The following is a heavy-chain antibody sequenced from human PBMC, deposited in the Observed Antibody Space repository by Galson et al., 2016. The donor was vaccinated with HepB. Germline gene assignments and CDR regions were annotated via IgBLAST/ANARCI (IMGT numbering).Heavy chain of an antibody. Sequence: SLRLSCAASGFTFSDSAMHWVRQASGKGLEWVGRIRSKANNYATAYVASVKGRFTISRDDSKNTAYLQMNSLKTEDTAVYYCTRRKGKMYYFDYWGQGTLVTVSS. V-gene: IGHV3-73*01. CDR2: IRSKANNYAT. CDR1: GFTFSDSA. J-gene: IGHJ4*02. CDR3: TRRKGKMYYFDY. D-gene: IGHD3-16*01.